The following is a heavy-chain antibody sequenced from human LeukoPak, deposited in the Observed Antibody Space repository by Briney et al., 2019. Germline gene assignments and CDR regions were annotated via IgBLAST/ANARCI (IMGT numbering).Heavy chain of an antibody. J-gene: IGHJ4*02. D-gene: IGHD3-10*01. V-gene: IGHV4-39*01. CDR2: IYYSGST. CDR3: ARRYYYGSGSYYDY. CDR1: GFTFSSYA. Sequence: GSLRLSCAASGFTFSSYAMSWIRQPPGKGLEWIGSIYYSGSTYYNPSLKSRVTISVDTSKNQFSLKLNSVTAADTAVYYCARRYYYGSGSYYDYWGQGTLVTVSS.